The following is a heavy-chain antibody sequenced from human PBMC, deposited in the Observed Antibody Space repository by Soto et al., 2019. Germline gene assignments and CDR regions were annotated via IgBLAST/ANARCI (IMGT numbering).Heavy chain of an antibody. CDR3: ARDVPIVVVTAILSDAFDI. Sequence: ASVKVSCKASGYTFTGYYMHWVRQAPGQGLEWMGWINPNSGGTNYAQKFQGRVTMTRDTSISTAYMELSRLRSDDTAVYYCARDVPIVVVTAILSDAFDIWGQGKMVTVAS. CDR2: INPNSGGT. CDR1: GYTFTGYY. J-gene: IGHJ3*02. V-gene: IGHV1-2*02. D-gene: IGHD2-21*02.